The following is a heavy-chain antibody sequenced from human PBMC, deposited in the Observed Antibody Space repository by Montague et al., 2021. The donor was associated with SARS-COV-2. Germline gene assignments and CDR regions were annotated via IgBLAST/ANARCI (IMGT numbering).Heavy chain of an antibody. CDR3: ARGLPTVRGVIRSFDS. CDR2: IYYSRST. D-gene: IGHD3-10*02. Sequence: SETLSLTCTVSGGSITSYYWSWIRQPPGKGLEWIGYIYYSRSTNYNPSLKSRVTISVDTSKNQFSLKLRSVTAADTAVYYCARGLPTVRGVIRSFDSWGQGTLVTVSS. J-gene: IGHJ5*01. V-gene: IGHV4-59*01. CDR1: GGSITSYY.